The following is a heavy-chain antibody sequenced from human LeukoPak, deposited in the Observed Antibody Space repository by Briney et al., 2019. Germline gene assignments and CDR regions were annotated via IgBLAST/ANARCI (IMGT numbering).Heavy chain of an antibody. CDR3: AAGWYFDY. J-gene: IGHJ4*02. V-gene: IGHV3-23*01. Sequence: GGSLRLSCAASGFTFSSYAMSWVRQTPGKGLEWVSAISDSGRNTYYADFVKGRFTISRDDSKNTLYLQMNSLRAEDTAVYYCAAGWYFDYWGQGTLVTVSS. D-gene: IGHD2-15*01. CDR2: ISDSGRNT. CDR1: GFTFSSYA.